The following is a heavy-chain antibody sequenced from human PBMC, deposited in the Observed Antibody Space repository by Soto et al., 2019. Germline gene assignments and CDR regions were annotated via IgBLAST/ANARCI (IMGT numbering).Heavy chain of an antibody. V-gene: IGHV1-8*01. Sequence: ASVKVSCKASGYTFTSYDINWVRQATGQGLEWVGWMNPNSGNTGYAQKFQGRVAMTRNTSISTAYMELSSLRSEDTAVYYCASRQGNDYDILTGYGYDYYYGMDVWGQGTTVTVSS. CDR3: ASRQGNDYDILTGYGYDYYYGMDV. D-gene: IGHD3-9*01. J-gene: IGHJ6*02. CDR2: MNPNSGNT. CDR1: GYTFTSYD.